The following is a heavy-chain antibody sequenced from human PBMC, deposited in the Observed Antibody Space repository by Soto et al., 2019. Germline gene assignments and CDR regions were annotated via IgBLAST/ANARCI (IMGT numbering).Heavy chain of an antibody. CDR1: GFTFSSYS. D-gene: IGHD6-13*01. CDR3: AKRAAGTSFDY. J-gene: IGHJ4*02. V-gene: IGHV3-48*01. CDR2: ISTGSTAI. Sequence: GGSLRLSCAASGFTFSSYSMNWVRQAPGKGLEWISYISTGSTAIYYTDSVKGRFTISRDNAKNTLYLQMNSLRAEDTAVYYCAKRAAGTSFDYWGQGTLVTVSS.